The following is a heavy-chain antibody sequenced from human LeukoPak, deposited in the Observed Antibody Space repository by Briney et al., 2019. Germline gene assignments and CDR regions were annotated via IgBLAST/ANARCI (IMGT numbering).Heavy chain of an antibody. CDR3: AARLVGATSLDY. CDR1: GFTFSSYG. D-gene: IGHD1-26*01. J-gene: IGHJ4*02. CDR2: ISGSGGST. Sequence: GGSLRLSCAASGFTFSSYGMSWVRQAPGKGLEWVSAISGSGGSTYYADSVKGRFTISRDNAKNSLYLQMNSLRAEDTVVYYCAARLVGATSLDYWGQGTLVTVSS. V-gene: IGHV3-23*01.